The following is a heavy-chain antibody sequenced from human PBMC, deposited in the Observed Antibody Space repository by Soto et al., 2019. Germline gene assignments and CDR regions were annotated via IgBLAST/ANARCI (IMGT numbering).Heavy chain of an antibody. V-gene: IGHV3-30*18. CDR1: GIAFGSYG. D-gene: IGHD3-10*01. CDR2: ISYDGSHQ. J-gene: IGHJ4*02. Sequence: QVQLVESGSGVVQPGRSLRLSCAASGIAFGSYGMHWVRQAPGTGLEWVAGISYDGSHQYYVYSVKGRFTISRDSSKNALYLQMNSLRPEDTAVYYCAKDIRGGIMMVRGVLDYWGQGTLVTVSS. CDR3: AKDIRGGIMMVRGVLDY.